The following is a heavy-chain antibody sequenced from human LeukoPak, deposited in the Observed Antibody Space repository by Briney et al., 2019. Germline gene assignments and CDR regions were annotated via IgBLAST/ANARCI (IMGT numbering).Heavy chain of an antibody. Sequence: PGGSLRLSCAASGFTFSSYAMTWVRQAPGKGLEWVSAISPSGDSTYFADSVKGRFTISRDNSKNTLSLQMNSLRAEDTAVYYCAKVVVVVDGSYHFDYWGQGTLVTVSS. CDR2: ISPSGDST. CDR3: AKVVVVVDGSYHFDY. J-gene: IGHJ4*02. D-gene: IGHD2-15*01. CDR1: GFTFSSYA. V-gene: IGHV3-23*01.